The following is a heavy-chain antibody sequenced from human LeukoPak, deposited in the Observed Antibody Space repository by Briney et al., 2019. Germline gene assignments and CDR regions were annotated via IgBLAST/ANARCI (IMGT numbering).Heavy chain of an antibody. CDR1: GGSISSYY. CDR3: ARHRSGGSQDDAFDI. V-gene: IGHV3-7*01. D-gene: IGHD2-15*01. CDR2: IKEDGSEK. Sequence: ETLSLTCTVSGGSISSYYWSWVRQAPGKGLEWVADIKEDGSEKYYVDSVKGRFTISRQNAKSSLFLQMNSLRAEDTAVYYCARHRSGGSQDDAFDIWGQGTMVTVSS. J-gene: IGHJ3*02.